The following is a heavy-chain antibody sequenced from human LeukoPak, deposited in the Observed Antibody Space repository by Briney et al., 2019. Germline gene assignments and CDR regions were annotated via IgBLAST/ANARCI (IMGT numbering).Heavy chain of an antibody. CDR3: ARVAIEAAAGNFDY. D-gene: IGHD6-13*01. CDR2: INAGNGNT. J-gene: IGHJ4*02. CDR1: GYTFTSYA. Sequence: ASVKVSCKASGYTFTSYAMHWVRQAPGQRLEWMGWINAGNGNTKYSQKFQGRVTITRDTSASTAYMELSSLRSEDTAVYYCARVAIEAAAGNFDYWGQGTLVTVSS. V-gene: IGHV1-3*01.